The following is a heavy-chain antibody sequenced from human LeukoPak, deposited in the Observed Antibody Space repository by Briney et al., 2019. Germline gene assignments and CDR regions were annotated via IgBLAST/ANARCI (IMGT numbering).Heavy chain of an antibody. D-gene: IGHD3-10*01. CDR3: ARGGGSGSYYKRELGY. Sequence: HPGGSLRLSCAASRITFSNSWMCWVRQAPGKGLEWVANIKQGGSEKYYVNSVKGRFTISRDNAKNSLYLQMNSLRAEDTAVYYCARGGGSGSYYKRELGYWGQGTLVTVSS. J-gene: IGHJ4*02. V-gene: IGHV3-7*01. CDR2: IKQGGSEK. CDR1: RITFSNSW.